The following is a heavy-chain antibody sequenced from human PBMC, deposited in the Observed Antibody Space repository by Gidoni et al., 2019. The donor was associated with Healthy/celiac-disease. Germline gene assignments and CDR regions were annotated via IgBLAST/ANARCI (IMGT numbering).Heavy chain of an antibody. D-gene: IGHD3-22*01. CDR3: AREDYYDSSGYYNY. CDR1: DGSIRSGSSY. Sequence: QVQLQESGPGLVKPSQTLSLTCTVPDGSIRSGSSYWSWIRQPAGKGLEWIVRIYTSGSTNYNPSLKSRVTISVDTSKNQFSLKLSSVTAADTAVYYCAREDYYDSSGYYNYWGQGTLVTVSS. J-gene: IGHJ4*02. V-gene: IGHV4-61*02. CDR2: IYTSGST.